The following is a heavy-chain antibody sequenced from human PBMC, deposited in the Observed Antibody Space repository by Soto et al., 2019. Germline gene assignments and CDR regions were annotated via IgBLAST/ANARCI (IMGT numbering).Heavy chain of an antibody. J-gene: IGHJ4*02. CDR1: GFTFSSYA. CDR3: AKDRGGTGTPKETTFDY. V-gene: IGHV3-23*01. Sequence: EVQLLESGGGLVQPGGSLRLSCAASGFTFSSYAMSWVRQAPGKGLEWVSAISGSGGSTYYADSVKGRFTISRDNSKNTLYLQMNSLRAEDTAVYYCAKDRGGTGTPKETTFDYWGQGTLVTVSS. D-gene: IGHD1-7*01. CDR2: ISGSGGST.